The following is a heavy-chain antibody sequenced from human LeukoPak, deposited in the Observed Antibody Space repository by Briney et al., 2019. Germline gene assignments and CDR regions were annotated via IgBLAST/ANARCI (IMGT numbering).Heavy chain of an antibody. J-gene: IGHJ4*02. D-gene: IGHD6-13*01. CDR1: GFTFSSYA. CDR3: ARDSADSSSWYFDY. V-gene: IGHV3-48*04. CDR2: ISSSGSTI. Sequence: GGSLRLSCAASGFTFSSYAMHWVRQAPGKGLEWVSYISSSGSTIYYADSVKGRFTISRDNAKNSLYLQMNSLRAEDTAVYYCARDSADSSSWYFDYWGQGTLVTVSS.